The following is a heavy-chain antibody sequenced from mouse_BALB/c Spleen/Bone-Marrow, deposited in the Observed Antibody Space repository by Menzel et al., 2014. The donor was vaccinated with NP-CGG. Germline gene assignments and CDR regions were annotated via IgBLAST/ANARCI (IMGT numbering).Heavy chain of an antibody. CDR3: ARSFTTVVEEDYFDY. CDR1: GYSITSDYA. D-gene: IGHD1-1*01. V-gene: IGHV3-2*02. Sequence: EVQLQESGPGLVKPSRSLSLTCTVTGYSITSDYAWNWIRQFPGNKLEWMGYISYSGSTSYNPSLKSRISITRDTSKNQFFLQLNSVTTEDTATYYCARSFTTVVEEDYFDYWGQGTTLTVSS. J-gene: IGHJ2*01. CDR2: ISYSGST.